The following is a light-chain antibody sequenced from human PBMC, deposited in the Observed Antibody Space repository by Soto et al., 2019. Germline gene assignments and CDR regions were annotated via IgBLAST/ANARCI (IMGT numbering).Light chain of an antibody. CDR1: QSLVYSDGNTY. CDR2: KVS. Sequence: DVVMTQSPLSLPVTLGQPASISCSSSQSLVYSDGNTYLSWFQQRPGQSPRRLIYKVSNRDSGVPDKCSGSGSGTDFTLKISRVEAEDVGVYYCMQGTHWLSFGQGTKLEIK. CDR3: MQGTHWLS. V-gene: IGKV2-30*01. J-gene: IGKJ2*01.